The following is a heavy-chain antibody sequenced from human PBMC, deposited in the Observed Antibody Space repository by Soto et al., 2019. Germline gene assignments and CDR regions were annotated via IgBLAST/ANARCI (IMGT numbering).Heavy chain of an antibody. CDR3: ARVKELWLPNWFDP. CDR2: IYYSGST. D-gene: IGHD5-18*01. V-gene: IGHV4-59*01. CDR1: GGSISSYY. Sequence: SETLSLTCTVSGGSISSYYWSWIRQPPGKGLEWIGYIYYSGSTNYNPSLKSRVTISVDTSKNQFSLKLSSVTAADTAVYYCARVKELWLPNWFDPWGQGTLVTVSS. J-gene: IGHJ5*02.